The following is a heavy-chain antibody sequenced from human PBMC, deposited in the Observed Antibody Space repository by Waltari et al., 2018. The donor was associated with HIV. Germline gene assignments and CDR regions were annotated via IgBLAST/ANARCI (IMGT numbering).Heavy chain of an antibody. CDR3: AKDARFLDLDYYYGMDV. CDR1: GFTFSTYG. CDR2: ISYDGSNK. J-gene: IGHJ6*02. Sequence: QVQLVESGGGVVQHGRSPRLSCAASGFTFSTYGMPWARQAPGKGLEWVAVISYDGSNKYYADSVKGRFTISRDNSKNTLYLQMNSLRAEDTAVYYCAKDARFLDLDYYYGMDVWGQGTTVTVSS. V-gene: IGHV3-30*18. D-gene: IGHD3-3*01.